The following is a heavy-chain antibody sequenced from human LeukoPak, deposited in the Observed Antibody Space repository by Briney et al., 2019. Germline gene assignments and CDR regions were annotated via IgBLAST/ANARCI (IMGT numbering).Heavy chain of an antibody. CDR1: GYTFTSYG. CDR3: ARDPYYDFWSGYYSGDLDY. J-gene: IGHJ4*02. Sequence: ASVKVSCKASGYTFTSYGISWVRQAPGQGLEWMGWISAYNGNTNYAQKLQGRVTMTTDTSTSTAYMELRSLRSDDTAVYYCARDPYYDFWSGYYSGDLDYWGQGTLVTVSS. V-gene: IGHV1-18*01. CDR2: ISAYNGNT. D-gene: IGHD3-3*01.